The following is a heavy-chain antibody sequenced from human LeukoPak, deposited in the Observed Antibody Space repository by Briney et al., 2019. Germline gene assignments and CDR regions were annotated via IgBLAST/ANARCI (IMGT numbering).Heavy chain of an antibody. V-gene: IGHV1-69*13. Sequence: GASVKVSCKSSGGTFSSYAISWVRQAPGQGLEWMGGIIPIFGTANYAQKFQGRVTITADESTSTAYMELSSLRSEDTAVYYCAKTVGAVDPFGIWGQGTIVTVSS. D-gene: IGHD1-26*01. CDR2: IIPIFGTA. CDR1: GGTFSSYA. J-gene: IGHJ3*02. CDR3: AKTVGAVDPFGI.